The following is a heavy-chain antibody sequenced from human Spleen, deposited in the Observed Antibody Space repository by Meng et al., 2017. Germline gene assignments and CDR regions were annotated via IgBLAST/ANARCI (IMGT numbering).Heavy chain of an antibody. CDR1: GYTFTSYG. V-gene: IGHV1-18*01. J-gene: IGHJ4*02. D-gene: IGHD6-13*01. CDR2: TSAYNGNT. CDR3: ARDEDISAAGKLFGDY. Sequence: ASVKVSCKASGYTFTSYGISWVRQAPGQGLEWMGWTSAYNGNTNYAQKLQGRVTMTTDTSTSTAYMELRSLRSDDTAMYYCARDEDISAAGKLFGDYWGQGTLVTVSS.